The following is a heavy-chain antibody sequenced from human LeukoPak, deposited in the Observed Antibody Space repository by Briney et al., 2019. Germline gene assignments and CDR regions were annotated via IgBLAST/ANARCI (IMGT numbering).Heavy chain of an antibody. CDR1: GYTFTSYG. CDR2: ISAYNGNT. V-gene: IGHV1-18*01. J-gene: IGHJ5*02. CDR3: ARDQNKYYDILTGYYLRAPFDP. Sequence: ASVKVSCKASGYTFTSYGISWVRQAPGQGLEWMGWISAYNGNTNYAQKLQGRVTMTTDTSTSTAYMELRSLRSVDTAVYYCARDQNKYYDILTGYYLRAPFDPWGQGTLVTVSS. D-gene: IGHD3-9*01.